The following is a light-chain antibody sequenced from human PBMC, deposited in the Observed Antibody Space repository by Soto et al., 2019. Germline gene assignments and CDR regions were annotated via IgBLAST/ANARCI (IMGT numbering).Light chain of an antibody. J-gene: IGKJ1*01. CDR2: GAS. CDR3: QQYDRSLRT. Sequence: EIVLTQSPGTLSLSPGERATISCRASQSVSSSYLAWYQQKPGQAPRLLIHGASSRATGIPDRFSGSGSGTDFTLTISRLEPEDFAVYFCQQYDRSLRTFGQGTKVDIK. V-gene: IGKV3-20*01. CDR1: QSVSSSY.